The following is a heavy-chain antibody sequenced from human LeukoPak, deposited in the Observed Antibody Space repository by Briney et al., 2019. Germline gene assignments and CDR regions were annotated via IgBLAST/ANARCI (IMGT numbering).Heavy chain of an antibody. J-gene: IGHJ4*02. Sequence: GSLRLSCAASGFTFSSYGMHWVRQAPGKGLEWLAVISSDGSNKYYPDSVKGRFTISRDNSKNTLYLQMNSLRPEDTAVYSCAKDRDSSGWRYFDYWGQGTLVTVSS. CDR1: GFTFSSYG. CDR2: ISSDGSNK. D-gene: IGHD6-19*01. V-gene: IGHV3-30*18. CDR3: AKDRDSSGWRYFDY.